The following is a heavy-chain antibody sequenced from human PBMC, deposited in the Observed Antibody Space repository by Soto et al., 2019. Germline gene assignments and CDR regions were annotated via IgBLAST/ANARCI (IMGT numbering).Heavy chain of an antibody. Sequence: SQTLSLTCVISGDSVSSNSAAWNWIRQSPSRGLGWLGRTYYRSKWYNDYAVSVKSRITINPDTSKNQFSLQLNSVTPEDTAVYYCARDYYDSSGYYPYFDYWGQGALVTVSS. J-gene: IGHJ4*02. CDR3: ARDYYDSSGYYPYFDY. CDR1: GDSVSSNSAA. V-gene: IGHV6-1*01. D-gene: IGHD3-22*01. CDR2: TYYRSKWYN.